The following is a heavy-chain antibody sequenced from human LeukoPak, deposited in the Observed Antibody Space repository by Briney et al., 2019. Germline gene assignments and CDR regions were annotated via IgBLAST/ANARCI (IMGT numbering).Heavy chain of an antibody. Sequence: PGGSLRLSCAASGSTFSDYWISWVRQAPGKGLEWVANINQDGSEKHYVDSLRGRFTISRDNAKNSLYLQMNSLRAEDTAVYFCARDLYYFDRSGYYASDLWGQGTLVTVSS. V-gene: IGHV3-7*01. J-gene: IGHJ5*02. CDR2: INQDGSEK. CDR3: ARDLYYFDRSGYYASDL. D-gene: IGHD3-22*01. CDR1: GSTFSDYW.